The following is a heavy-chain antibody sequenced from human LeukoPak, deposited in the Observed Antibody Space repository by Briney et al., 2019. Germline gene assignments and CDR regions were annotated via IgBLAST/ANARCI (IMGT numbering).Heavy chain of an antibody. J-gene: IGHJ4*02. CDR1: GGSFSGYY. V-gene: IGHV4-34*01. CDR2: INHSGST. D-gene: IGHD2-2*01. CDR3: ARGGARYCSSTSCPLLDY. Sequence: SETLSLTCAVYGGSFSGYYWGWIRQPPGKGLEWIGEINHSGSTNYNPSLKSRVTISVDTSKNQFSLKLSSVTAADTAVYYCARGGARYCSSTSCPLLDYWGQGTLVTVSS.